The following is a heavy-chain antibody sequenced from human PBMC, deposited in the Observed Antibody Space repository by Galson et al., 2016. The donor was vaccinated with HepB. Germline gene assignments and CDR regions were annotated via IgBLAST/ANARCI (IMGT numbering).Heavy chain of an antibody. CDR2: IKQNGREK. CDR3: AKDGSYSGNLHGYFDY. CDR1: GFTFNNYW. Sequence: SLRLSCAASGFTFNNYWMSWVRQAPGKGLEWVANIKQNGREKDYVDSVKGRFTISRDNADNSLPLQMNSLSGDDTALYYCAKDGSYSGNLHGYFDYWGQGTLVTASS. D-gene: IGHD1-26*01. J-gene: IGHJ4*02. V-gene: IGHV3-7*03.